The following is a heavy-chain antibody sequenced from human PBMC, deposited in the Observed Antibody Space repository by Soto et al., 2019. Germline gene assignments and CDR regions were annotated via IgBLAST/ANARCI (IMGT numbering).Heavy chain of an antibody. Sequence: SGPTLVKPTQTLTLTCTFSGFSLSTSGVGVGWIRQPPGKALEWLALIYWDDDKRYSPSLKSRLTITKDTSKNQVVLTMTNMDPVDTATYYCAHSPPSIVGGPSDHLDYWGQGTLVTVSS. V-gene: IGHV2-5*02. CDR2: IYWDDDK. CDR3: AHSPPSIVGGPSDHLDY. D-gene: IGHD2-15*01. CDR1: GFSLSTSGVG. J-gene: IGHJ4*02.